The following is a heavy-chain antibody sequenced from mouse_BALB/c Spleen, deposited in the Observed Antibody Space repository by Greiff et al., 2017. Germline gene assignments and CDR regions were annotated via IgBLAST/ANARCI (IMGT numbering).Heavy chain of an antibody. CDR1: GYSFTGYF. CDR3: ARYCGSSYGSWFAY. CDR2: INPYNGDT. Sequence: VQLKESGPELVKPGASVKISCKASGYSFTGYFMNWVMQSHGKSLEWIGRINPYNGDTFYNQKFKGKATLTVDKSSSTAHMELRSLASEDSAVYYCARYCGSSYGSWFAYWGQGTLVTVSS. V-gene: IGHV1-20*02. J-gene: IGHJ3*01. D-gene: IGHD1-1*01.